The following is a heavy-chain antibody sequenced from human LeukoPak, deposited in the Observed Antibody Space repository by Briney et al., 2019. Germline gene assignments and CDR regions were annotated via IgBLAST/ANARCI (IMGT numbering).Heavy chain of an antibody. V-gene: IGHV3-23*01. D-gene: IGHD2-15*01. CDR1: GFTFGNYA. CDR3: AKDVGYCSVGSCYGFDF. J-gene: IGHJ4*02. Sequence: GGSLRLSCAASGFTFGNYAMDWVGQAPGKGLEWVSTVSGDVDTTFYADSVKGRFTISRDNSKNTLFLQMNSLRAEDTALYYCAKDVGYCSVGSCYGFDFWGQGALVTVSS. CDR2: VSGDVDTT.